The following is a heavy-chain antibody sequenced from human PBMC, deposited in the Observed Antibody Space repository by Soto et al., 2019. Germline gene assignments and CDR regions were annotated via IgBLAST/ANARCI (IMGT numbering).Heavy chain of an antibody. CDR1: GYIFTSYY. Sequence: QVQLVQSGAEVKKPGASVKVSCKASGYIFTSYYIHWVRQAPGQGLEWMGWINPFDGSRMFAQSFQGRVTMTRDTSTSTVYREVSRLRSEDTAVYYCSRVDPGETSPFDHWGQGTLVTVSS. CDR3: SRVDPGETSPFDH. V-gene: IGHV1-46*03. CDR2: INPFDGSR. J-gene: IGHJ4*02. D-gene: IGHD3-10*01.